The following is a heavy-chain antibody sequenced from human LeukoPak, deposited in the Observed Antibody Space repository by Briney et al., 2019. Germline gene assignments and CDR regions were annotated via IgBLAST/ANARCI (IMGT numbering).Heavy chain of an antibody. V-gene: IGHV4-39*01. D-gene: IGHD6-6*01. CDR3: ARGAARFDY. J-gene: IGHJ4*02. Sequence: SETLSLTCTVSGGSISSSSYYWGWIRQPPGKGLEWIGSIYYSGSTYYNPSLKSRVTISVDTSKNQFSLKLSSVAAADTAVYYCARGAARFDYWGQGTLVTVSS. CDR2: IYYSGST. CDR1: GGSISSSSYY.